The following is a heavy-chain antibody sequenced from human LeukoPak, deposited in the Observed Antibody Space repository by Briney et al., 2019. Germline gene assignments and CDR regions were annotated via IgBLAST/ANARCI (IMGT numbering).Heavy chain of an antibody. CDR3: AGGQMFTSGGFDD. Sequence: GESPRLSCAASGFSVSNKYMSWVRQAPGKGLEWVSVIYTGGDTYYADSVRGRFTISRDNSKNTVNLQMNSLRAEDTALYYCAGGQMFTSGGFDDWGQGTLVTVSS. D-gene: IGHD6-19*01. V-gene: IGHV3-53*01. CDR2: IYTGGDT. J-gene: IGHJ4*02. CDR1: GFSVSNKY.